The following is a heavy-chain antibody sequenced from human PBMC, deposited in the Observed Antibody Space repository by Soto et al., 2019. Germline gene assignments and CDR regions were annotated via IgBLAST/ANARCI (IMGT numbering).Heavy chain of an antibody. D-gene: IGHD4-4*01. V-gene: IGHV1-69*12. CDR1: GGTFSSYA. J-gene: IGHJ4*02. CDR3: ARDPADSVPGPPITS. CDR2: IIPIFGTA. Sequence: QVQLVQSGAEVKKPGSSVKVSCKASGGTFSSYAISWVRQAPGQGLEWMGGIIPIFGTANYAQKFQGRVTITADESXXTAYMELSSLRSEDTAVYYCARDPADSVPGPPITSWGQGTLVTVSS.